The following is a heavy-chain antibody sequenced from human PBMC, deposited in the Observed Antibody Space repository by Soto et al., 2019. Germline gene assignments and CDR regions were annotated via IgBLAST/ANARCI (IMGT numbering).Heavy chain of an antibody. V-gene: IGHV3-74*01. CDR3: ARGGLEPFDY. CDR1: GSSFRNYW. J-gene: IGHJ4*02. D-gene: IGHD1-1*01. CDR2: ISDYGRV. Sequence: LRLSCAASGSSFRNYWMHWVRQAPGKGLVWVSRISDYGRVNYADSVEGRFTISRDDAKSELYLQMSSLRLEDTAVYYCARGGLEPFDYLGQGALVTVSS.